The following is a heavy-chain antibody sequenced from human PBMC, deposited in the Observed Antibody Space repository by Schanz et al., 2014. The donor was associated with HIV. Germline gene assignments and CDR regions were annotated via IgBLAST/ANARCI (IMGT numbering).Heavy chain of an antibody. CDR3: AKPEYDSRGNSQSHFDY. V-gene: IGHV3-23*04. D-gene: IGHD3-22*01. CDR1: RFTFSRYG. J-gene: IGHJ4*02. CDR2: ISGNGDSA. Sequence: EVQLVESGGGLVQPGGFLRLSCAASRFTFSRYGMSWVRQTPDKGLEWVSSISGNGDSAYYADSVRGRFTISRDNSKNTLYLQMTTLRIDDTAVYYCAKPEYDSRGNSQSHFDYWGQGTLVTVSS.